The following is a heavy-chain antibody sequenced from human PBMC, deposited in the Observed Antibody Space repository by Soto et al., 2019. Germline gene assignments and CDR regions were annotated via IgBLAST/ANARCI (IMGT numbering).Heavy chain of an antibody. CDR2: IYYSGST. J-gene: IGHJ3*02. V-gene: IGHV4-61*01. CDR1: GGSVSSAIYY. Sequence: SETLSRTGTVSGGSVSSAIYYWSWIRRPPGKGLEWIGHIYYSGSTNYKPPLKSRVTISVDTSKNQSSLKLSSVTAADTDVYYCARVNPEQQLVRGAFDIWGQGTLVTVSS. CDR3: ARVNPEQQLVRGAFDI. D-gene: IGHD6-13*01.